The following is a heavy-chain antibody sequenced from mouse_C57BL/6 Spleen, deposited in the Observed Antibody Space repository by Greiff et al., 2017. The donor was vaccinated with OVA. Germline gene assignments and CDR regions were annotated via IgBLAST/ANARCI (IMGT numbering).Heavy chain of an antibody. CDR3: ARDYDGWYFDV. CDR2: ISSGGSYT. D-gene: IGHD2-4*01. Sequence: VKLVESGGDLVKPGGSLKLSCAASGFTFSSYGMSWVRQTPDKRLEWVATISSGGSYTYYPDSVKGRFTISRDNAKNTLYLQMSSLKSEDTAMYYCARDYDGWYFDVWGTGTTVTVSS. V-gene: IGHV5-6*02. J-gene: IGHJ1*03. CDR1: GFTFSSYG.